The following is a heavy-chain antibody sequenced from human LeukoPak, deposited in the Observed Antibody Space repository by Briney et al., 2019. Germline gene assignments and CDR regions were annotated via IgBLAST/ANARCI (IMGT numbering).Heavy chain of an antibody. CDR3: AKAYLTDIVVVVAADY. Sequence: GGSLRLSCAASGFTLSSYAMGWVRQAPGKGLEWVSGIIGTSGSTYYADSVKGRFTISRDNSKNTLYLQMNSLRAEDTAVYYCAKAYLTDIVVVVAADYWGQGTLVTVSS. J-gene: IGHJ4*02. D-gene: IGHD2-15*01. V-gene: IGHV3-23*01. CDR2: IIGTSGST. CDR1: GFTLSSYA.